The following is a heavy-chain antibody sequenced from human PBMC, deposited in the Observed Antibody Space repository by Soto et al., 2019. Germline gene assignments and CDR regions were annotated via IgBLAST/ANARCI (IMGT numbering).Heavy chain of an antibody. CDR3: VRDSHGEY. CDR2: IDHDGPT. CDR1: GFTFSNYW. Sequence: EVQLVESGGGLVQPGGSLRLSCAGSGFTFSNYWMHWVRQAPGKGLEWVSRIDHDGPTDYADSVRGRFTISRDNAENTLYLQMNSLRPEDTAVYYGVRDSHGEYWGQGTLVTVSS. V-gene: IGHV3-74*01. J-gene: IGHJ4*02.